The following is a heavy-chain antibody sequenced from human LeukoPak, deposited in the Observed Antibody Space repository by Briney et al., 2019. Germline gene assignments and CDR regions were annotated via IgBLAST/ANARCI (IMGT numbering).Heavy chain of an antibody. V-gene: IGHV3-23*01. Sequence: GGSLRLSCAASGFTFSSYAMSWVRQAPGKGLEWVSAISGSGGSTYYADSVKGRFTISRDNYKNMLYLQMNSLRVEDTAVYYCAKDRSYYDFWSGHQGYWGQGTLVTVSS. J-gene: IGHJ4*02. CDR1: GFTFSSYA. CDR2: ISGSGGST. D-gene: IGHD3-3*01. CDR3: AKDRSYYDFWSGHQGY.